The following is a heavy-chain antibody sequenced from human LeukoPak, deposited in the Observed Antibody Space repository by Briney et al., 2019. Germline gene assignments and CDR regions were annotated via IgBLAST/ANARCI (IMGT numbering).Heavy chain of an antibody. V-gene: IGHV3-11*05. Sequence: GGSLRLSCAASGFTFSDYYMSWIRQAPGKGLEGVSFISTGSSAYTVFADSVKGRFTISRDNAKNSLYLQLDSLRAEDTAVYYCARGTRVPDYWGQGTLVTVSS. CDR3: ARGTRVPDY. D-gene: IGHD3-10*01. J-gene: IGHJ4*02. CDR1: GFTFSDYY. CDR2: ISTGSSAYT.